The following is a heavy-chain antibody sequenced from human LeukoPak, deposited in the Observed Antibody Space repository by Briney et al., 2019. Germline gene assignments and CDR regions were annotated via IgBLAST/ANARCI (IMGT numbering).Heavy chain of an antibody. CDR1: GFTFSSYA. Sequence: PGGSLRLSCAASGFTFSSYAMSWVRQAPGKGLEWVSVISGSGGTTFYTDSVKGRFTISRDNAKNSLFLQMNGLRPEDTALYYCATDPRLLIYWGHGTLVTVSS. J-gene: IGHJ4*01. D-gene: IGHD2-21*01. CDR2: ISGSGGTT. V-gene: IGHV3-23*01. CDR3: ATDPRLLIY.